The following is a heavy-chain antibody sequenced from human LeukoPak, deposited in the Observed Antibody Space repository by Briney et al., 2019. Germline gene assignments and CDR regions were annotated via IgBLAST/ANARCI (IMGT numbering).Heavy chain of an antibody. Sequence: GGSLRLSCAASGFTFNNYGMHWVRQAPGEALEWVALIWYDGTNKYYGDSVKGRFTISRDNSKNTLYLQMNSLRAEDTAVYYCARGRFGELSVATFDIWGQGTMVTVSS. J-gene: IGHJ3*02. D-gene: IGHD3-10*01. CDR3: ARGRFGELSVATFDI. V-gene: IGHV3-33*01. CDR2: IWYDGTNK. CDR1: GFTFNNYG.